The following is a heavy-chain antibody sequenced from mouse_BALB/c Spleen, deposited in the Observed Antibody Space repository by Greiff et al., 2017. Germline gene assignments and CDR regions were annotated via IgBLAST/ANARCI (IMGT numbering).Heavy chain of an antibody. CDR1: GYTFTDYE. J-gene: IGHJ3*01. CDR3: ADGNPFAY. Sequence: VQLQQSGAELVRPGASVTLSCKASGYTFTDYEMHWVKQTPVHGLEWIGAIDPETGGTAYNQKFKGKATLTADKSSSTAYMELRSLTSEDSAVYYCADGNPFAYWGQGTLVTVSA. CDR2: IDPETGGT. V-gene: IGHV1-15*01. D-gene: IGHD2-1*01.